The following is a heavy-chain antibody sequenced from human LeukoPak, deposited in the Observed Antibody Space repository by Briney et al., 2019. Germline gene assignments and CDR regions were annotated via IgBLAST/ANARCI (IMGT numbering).Heavy chain of an antibody. J-gene: IGHJ4*02. V-gene: IGHV4-59*12. Sequence: SETLSLTCTVSGGSISSYYWSWIRQPPGKGLEWIGYIYYSGSTNYNPSLKSRVTISVDTSKNQFSLKLSSVTAADTAVYYCARERTGVLDYWGQGTLVTVSS. CDR3: ARERTGVLDY. CDR1: GGSISSYY. D-gene: IGHD3-10*01. CDR2: IYYSGST.